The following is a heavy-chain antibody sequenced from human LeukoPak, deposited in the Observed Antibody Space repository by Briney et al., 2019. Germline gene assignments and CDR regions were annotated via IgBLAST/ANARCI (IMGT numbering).Heavy chain of an antibody. V-gene: IGHV1-2*02. Sequence: AASVKVSCKASGYTFTGYYMHWVRQAPGQGLEWMGWINPNSGGTNYAQKFQGRVTMTRDTSISTAYMELSRLRSDDTAVYYCARVWYYDILTGYRGNDAFDIWGQGTMVTVSS. CDR2: INPNSGGT. CDR3: ARVWYYDILTGYRGNDAFDI. CDR1: GYTFTGYY. D-gene: IGHD3-9*01. J-gene: IGHJ3*02.